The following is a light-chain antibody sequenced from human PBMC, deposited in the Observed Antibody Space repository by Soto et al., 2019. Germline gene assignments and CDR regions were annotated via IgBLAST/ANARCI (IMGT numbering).Light chain of an antibody. J-gene: IGKJ2*02. V-gene: IGKV3-20*01. Sequence: EIVLTQSPGTLSLSPGERATLSCRASQSVSSSYLAWYQQKPGQAPRLLMSDASTRATGIPDRCSGSGSGTDFTLTINRLEPYDFAVYYCQQYGRYPRTFGQGTKLEIK. CDR3: QQYGRYPRT. CDR2: DAS. CDR1: QSVSSSY.